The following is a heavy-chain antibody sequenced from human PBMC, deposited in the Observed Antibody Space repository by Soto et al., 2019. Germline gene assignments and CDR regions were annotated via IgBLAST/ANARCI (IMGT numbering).Heavy chain of an antibody. J-gene: IGHJ4*02. Sequence: ASETLSLTCTVSGGSISSYYWSWIRQPPGKGLEWIGYIYYSGSTNYNPSLKSRVTISVDTSKNQFSLKLSSVTAADTAVYYCATMGTPATGLYFFDYWGQGSLVTVSS. D-gene: IGHD2-15*01. CDR3: ATMGTPATGLYFFDY. V-gene: IGHV4-59*08. CDR1: GGSISSYY. CDR2: IYYSGST.